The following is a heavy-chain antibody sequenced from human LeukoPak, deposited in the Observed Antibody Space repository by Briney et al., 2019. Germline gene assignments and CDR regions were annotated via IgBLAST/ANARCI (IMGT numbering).Heavy chain of an antibody. CDR3: ASRSSGWYYFDY. Sequence: GGSLRLSCAASGFTFSSYGMHWVRQAPGKGLEWVAVIWYDGSNKYYADSVKGRFTISRDNSKNTLYLQMNSLRAEDTAVYYCASRSSGWYYFDYWGQGTLVTVSS. CDR1: GFTFSSYG. J-gene: IGHJ4*02. D-gene: IGHD6-19*01. CDR2: IWYDGSNK. V-gene: IGHV3-33*01.